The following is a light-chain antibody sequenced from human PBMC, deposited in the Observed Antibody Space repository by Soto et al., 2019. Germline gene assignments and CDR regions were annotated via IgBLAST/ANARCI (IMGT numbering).Light chain of an antibody. V-gene: IGKV1-8*01. J-gene: IGKJ2*01. CDR3: QHYNFWPYT. CDR2: ATS. CDR1: QGISSF. Sequence: AIRMTKSPSSLSASTRDRFTITCRASQGISSFLAWYQQKPGKAPKVLIYATSTLQSGVPSRFGGSGSGTDFTLTISSLQSEDFAVYYCQHYNFWPYTFGQGGMVDIK.